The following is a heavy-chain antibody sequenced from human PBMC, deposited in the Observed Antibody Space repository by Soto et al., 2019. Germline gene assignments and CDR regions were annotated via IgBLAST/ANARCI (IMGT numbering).Heavy chain of an antibody. CDR1: GFTFSSYA. J-gene: IGHJ4*02. CDR2: IGVGGGDR. Sequence: EVQLLESGGGLVQPGGSLRLSCAASGFTFSSYAMSWVRQAPGKGLEWVSIIGVGGGDRYYPESVKGRFTISRDNSRDTLYLEINSLTDEDTAVYYCARVRFGELVWGQGTLVTVSS. V-gene: IGHV3-23*01. CDR3: ARVRFGELV. D-gene: IGHD3-10*01.